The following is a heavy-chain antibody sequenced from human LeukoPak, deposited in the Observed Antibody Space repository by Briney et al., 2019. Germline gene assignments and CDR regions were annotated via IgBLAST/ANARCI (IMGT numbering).Heavy chain of an antibody. J-gene: IGHJ4*02. D-gene: IGHD2-2*01. CDR3: ASDIVVVPAAIVDY. V-gene: IGHV3-30*02. Sequence: GALRLSCAASGFTFSSYGMHWVRQAPGKGLEWVAFIRYDGSNKYYADSVKGRFTISRDNSKNTLYLQMNSLRAEDTAVYYCASDIVVVPAAIVDYWGQGTLVTVSS. CDR1: GFTFSSYG. CDR2: IRYDGSNK.